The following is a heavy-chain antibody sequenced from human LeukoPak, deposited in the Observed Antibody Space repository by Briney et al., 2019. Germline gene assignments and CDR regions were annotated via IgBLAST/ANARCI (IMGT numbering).Heavy chain of an antibody. D-gene: IGHD3-22*01. J-gene: IGHJ5*02. CDR2: INHSRST. CDR1: GGSFSGYY. CDR3: ARGIRYYYDSSGYNWFDP. Sequence: SETLSLTCAVYGGSFSGYYRSWIRQPPGKGLDWIGEINHSRSTTYNPSLNRRVTISVDTSKNQFSLMLSSVTAADTAVYYCARGIRYYYDSSGYNWFDPWGQGTLVTVSS. V-gene: IGHV4-34*01.